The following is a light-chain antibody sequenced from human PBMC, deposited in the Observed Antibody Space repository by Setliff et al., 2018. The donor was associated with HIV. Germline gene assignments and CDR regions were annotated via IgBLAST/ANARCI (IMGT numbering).Light chain of an antibody. V-gene: IGLV1-47*01. CDR3: AAWDDSLSGYV. J-gene: IGLJ1*01. CDR2: RNN. CDR1: SSNVGSNY. Sequence: PPSASGTPGQRVTISCSGSSSNVGSNYVYWYQQLPGTAPKLLIYRNNQRPSGVPARFSGSKSGTSASLAISGLRSEDEADYYCAAWDDSLSGYVFGTGTKVTVL.